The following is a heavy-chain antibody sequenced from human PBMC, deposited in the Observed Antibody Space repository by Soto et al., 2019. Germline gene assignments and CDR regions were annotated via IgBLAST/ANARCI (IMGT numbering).Heavy chain of an antibody. Sequence: EVQGVESGGVVVQPGGSLGLSCAASGFTFDDYTMHWVRQAPGKGLEWVALITRNADTTYHADSVRGRFTISRDNSKNSLSLEMNSLRSEDAALYYCVKDKGGATTLAEYLQPWGQGTLVTVSS. CDR3: VKDKGGATTLAEYLQP. V-gene: IGHV3-43*01. D-gene: IGHD1-26*01. J-gene: IGHJ1*01. CDR1: GFTFDDYT. CDR2: ITRNADTT.